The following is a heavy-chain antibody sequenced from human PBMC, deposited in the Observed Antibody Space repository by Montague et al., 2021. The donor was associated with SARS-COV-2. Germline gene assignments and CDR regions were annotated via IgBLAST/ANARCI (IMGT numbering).Heavy chain of an antibody. J-gene: IGHJ6*02. D-gene: IGHD2/OR15-2a*01. Sequence: SLRLSCAASGFTFSSYAVHWVRQAPGKGLEWVAVILYDESNKYYADSVKGRFTISRDNSKNTLYLQMNSLRAEDTAVYYCARVLGGYYGMDVWGQGTTVTVSS. CDR1: GFTFSSYA. CDR2: ILYDESNK. V-gene: IGHV3-30-3*01. CDR3: ARVLGGYYGMDV.